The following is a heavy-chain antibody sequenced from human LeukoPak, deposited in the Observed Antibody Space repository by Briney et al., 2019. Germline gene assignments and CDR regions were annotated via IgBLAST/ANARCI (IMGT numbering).Heavy chain of an antibody. J-gene: IGHJ5*02. Sequence: SGGSLRLSCAASGFTFSSYSMNWVRQAPGKGLEWVSSISSSSSYIYYADSVKGRFTISRDNAKNSLHLQMNSLRAEDTAVYYCARAHSSSLAWFDPWGQGTLVTVSS. CDR1: GFTFSSYS. CDR3: ARAHSSSLAWFDP. CDR2: ISSSSSYI. D-gene: IGHD6-13*01. V-gene: IGHV3-21*01.